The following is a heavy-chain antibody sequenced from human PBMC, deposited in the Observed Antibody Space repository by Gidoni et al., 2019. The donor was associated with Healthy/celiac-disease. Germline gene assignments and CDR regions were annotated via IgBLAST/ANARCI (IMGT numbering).Heavy chain of an antibody. V-gene: IGHV3-11*01. CDR1: GFTFRDYY. CDR3: ARERGYNWNYVYYGMDV. Sequence: QVQLVESGGGLVKPGGSLRLSCAASGFTFRDYYMSWIRQAPGKGLEWVSYISSSGSTMYYADSVKGRFTISRDNAKNSLYLQMNSLRAEDTAVYYCARERGYNWNYVYYGMDVWGQGTTVTVSS. D-gene: IGHD1-20*01. CDR2: ISSSGSTM. J-gene: IGHJ6*02.